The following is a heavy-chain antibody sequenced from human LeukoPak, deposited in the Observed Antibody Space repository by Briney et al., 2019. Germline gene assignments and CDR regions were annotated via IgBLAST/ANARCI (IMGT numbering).Heavy chain of an antibody. CDR3: AREADRYYYYYGMDV. D-gene: IGHD6-25*01. V-gene: IGHV4-30-4*01. Sequence: PSQTLSLTCTVSGGSISSGDYYWSWIRQPPGMGLEWIGYIYYSGSTCYNPSLKSRVTISVDTSKYQFSLKLSSVTAADTAVYYCAREADRYYYYYGMDVWGQGTTVTVSS. CDR1: GGSISSGDYY. CDR2: IYYSGST. J-gene: IGHJ6*02.